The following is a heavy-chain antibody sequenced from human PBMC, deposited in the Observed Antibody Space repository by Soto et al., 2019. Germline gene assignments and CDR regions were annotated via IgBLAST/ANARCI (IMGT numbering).Heavy chain of an antibody. Sequence: SLRLSCAASGFTFSSYGMHWVRQAPGKGLEWVAVIWYDGSNKYYADSVKGRFTISRDNSKNTLYLQMNSLRAEDTAVYYCARDQLTKGYYGMDVWGQGTTVTVSS. CDR3: ARDQLTKGYYGMDV. CDR2: IWYDGSNK. CDR1: GFTFSSYG. V-gene: IGHV3-33*01. J-gene: IGHJ6*02.